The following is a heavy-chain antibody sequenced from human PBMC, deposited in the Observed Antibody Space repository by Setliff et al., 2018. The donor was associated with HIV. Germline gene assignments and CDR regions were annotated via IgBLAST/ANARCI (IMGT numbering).Heavy chain of an antibody. J-gene: IGHJ4*02. Sequence: PSETLSLSCTVSGDPMSSGSFFWTWMRQAAGGRLEWIGHIHNSGSTNYNPSLKSRVTISVDTSKNQFSLKLTSVTAADTAVYYCARGPSLQTTLFDYWGQGTLVTVSS. CDR3: ARGPSLQTTLFDY. CDR1: GDPMSSGSFF. CDR2: IHNSGST. V-gene: IGHV4-61*10.